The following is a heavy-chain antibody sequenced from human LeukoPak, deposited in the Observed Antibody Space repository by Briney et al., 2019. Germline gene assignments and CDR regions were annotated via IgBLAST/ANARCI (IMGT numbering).Heavy chain of an antibody. V-gene: IGHV1-69*13. J-gene: IGHJ6*02. D-gene: IGHD4/OR15-4a*01. CDR2: IIPIFGTA. Sequence: SVKVSCKASGGTFSSYAISWVRQAPGQGLEWMGGIIPIFGTANYAQKFQGRVAITADESTSTAYIELSSLRSEDTAVYYCARGRYGPTCYYYYGMDVWGQGTTVTVSS. CDR1: GGTFSSYA. CDR3: ARGRYGPTCYYYYGMDV.